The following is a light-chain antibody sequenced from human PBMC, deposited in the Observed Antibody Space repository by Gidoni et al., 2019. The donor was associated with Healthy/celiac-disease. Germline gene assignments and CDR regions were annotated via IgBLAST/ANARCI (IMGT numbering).Light chain of an antibody. V-gene: IGLV3-1*01. Sequence: GQTASITCSGEKLGDKYACWYQQKPGQSPVLVIYQDSKRPSGIPERFSGSNSGNTATLTIRGTQAMDEADYYCQAWDSSTNVVFGGGTKLTVL. CDR3: QAWDSSTNVV. CDR2: QDS. J-gene: IGLJ2*01. CDR1: KLGDKY.